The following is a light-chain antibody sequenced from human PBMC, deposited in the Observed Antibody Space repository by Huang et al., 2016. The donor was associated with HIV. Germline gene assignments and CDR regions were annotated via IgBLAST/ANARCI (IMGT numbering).Light chain of an antibody. Sequence: DIQMTQSPSSLSASVGDRFTITCRASQDISNYLAWYQQKPGKAPNLLIYAASTLQSGVPSRFSGSGSGTDFTLTISRLQPEDVATYYCQKYNSAPPTFGQGTKVEIK. CDR2: AAS. CDR1: QDISNY. J-gene: IGKJ1*01. CDR3: QKYNSAPPT. V-gene: IGKV1-27*01.